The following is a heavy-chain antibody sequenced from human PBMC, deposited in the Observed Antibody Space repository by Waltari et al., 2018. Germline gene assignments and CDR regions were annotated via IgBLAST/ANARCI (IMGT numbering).Heavy chain of an antibody. CDR1: GASVSSGSYY. D-gene: IGHD4-17*01. CDR3: ARDDYAVRALD. Sequence: QVQLQESGPGLVKPSETLSLTCTVSGASVSSGSYYWTWVRPPPGKGLEWIGYIYYTGSTNYNPSLESRVTISIDTSKSQFSLKLSFVAAADTAVYYCARDDYAVRALDWGQGTLVTVSS. J-gene: IGHJ1*01. V-gene: IGHV4-61*01. CDR2: IYYTGST.